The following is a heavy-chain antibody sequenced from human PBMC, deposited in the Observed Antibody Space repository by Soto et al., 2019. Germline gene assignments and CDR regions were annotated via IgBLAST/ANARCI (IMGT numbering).Heavy chain of an antibody. J-gene: IGHJ6*01. CDR3: YRAPRESPAL. CDR1: GYTFTSYY. V-gene: IGHV1-46*03. D-gene: IGHD3-10*01. Sequence: QVQLVQSGAEVKKPGASVKVSCKASGYTFTSYYMHWVRQAPGQGLEWMGIINPSCGSTSYAQKCQCRHTMPRNTSTSNVYMELSSTRTEDTAVYYYYRAPRESPALWGQGTTVTVSS. CDR2: INPSCGST.